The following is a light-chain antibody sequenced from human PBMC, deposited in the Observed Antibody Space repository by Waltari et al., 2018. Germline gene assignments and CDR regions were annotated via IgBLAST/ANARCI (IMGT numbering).Light chain of an antibody. Sequence: EILLTQSPGTLSLSPGEGATLSCRASQSISKYLAWYQQKPGHAPRLLIYHASSRAAGIPDRFSGSGSGTDFSLSISRLEPEDFAVYYCQHYESLPVTFGQGTKVEIK. J-gene: IGKJ1*01. CDR3: QHYESLPVT. V-gene: IGKV3-20*01. CDR2: HAS. CDR1: QSISKY.